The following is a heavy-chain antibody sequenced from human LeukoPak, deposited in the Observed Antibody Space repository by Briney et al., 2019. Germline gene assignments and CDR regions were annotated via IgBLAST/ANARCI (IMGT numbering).Heavy chain of an antibody. CDR3: AGEYSSSSGKAFDI. Sequence: PGGSLRLSCAASGFTFSTYNMNWVRQAPGKGLECVSYISSSGSTIYYADSVKGRFTISRDNAKNSLYLQMNSLRAEDTAVYYCAGEYSSSSGKAFDIWGQGTLVTVSS. J-gene: IGHJ3*02. V-gene: IGHV3-48*01. CDR2: ISSSGSTI. CDR1: GFTFSTYN. D-gene: IGHD6-6*01.